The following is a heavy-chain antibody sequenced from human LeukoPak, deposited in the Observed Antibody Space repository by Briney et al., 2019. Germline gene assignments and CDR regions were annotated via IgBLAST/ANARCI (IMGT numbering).Heavy chain of an antibody. J-gene: IGHJ4*02. V-gene: IGHV1-69*04. CDR3: ARDEGVVVAAGEFFDY. CDR2: IIPILGIA. D-gene: IGHD2-15*01. CDR1: GGTFSSYA. Sequence: SVKVSCKASGGTFSSYAISWVRQAPGQGLEWMGRIIPILGIANYARKFQGRVTITADKSTSTAYMELSSLRSEDTAVYYCARDEGVVVAAGEFFDYWGQGTLVTVSS.